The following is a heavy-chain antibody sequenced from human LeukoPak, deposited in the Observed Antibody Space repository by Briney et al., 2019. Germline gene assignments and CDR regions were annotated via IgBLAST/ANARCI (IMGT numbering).Heavy chain of an antibody. Sequence: ASETLSLTCTVSGGSISSGYYWGWIRQPPAKGLEWIGSIYHSGRTHYNPSLKSRVTISGDTSKNQFSLKLSSVTAAETAVYYCARGLTPDAFDIWGQGTMVTVSS. CDR1: GGSISSGYY. V-gene: IGHV4-38-2*02. J-gene: IGHJ3*02. CDR3: ARGLTPDAFDI. CDR2: IYHSGRT.